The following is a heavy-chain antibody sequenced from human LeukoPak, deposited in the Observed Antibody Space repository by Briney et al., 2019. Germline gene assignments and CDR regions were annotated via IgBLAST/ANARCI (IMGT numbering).Heavy chain of an antibody. V-gene: IGHV3-23*01. CDR1: GFTFNTCA. CDR3: AKVSLAGYNRGAHFDY. D-gene: IGHD1-14*01. J-gene: IGHJ4*02. CDR2: ISGAGINT. Sequence: GGSLRLSCAASGFTFNTCAMNWVRQAPGKGLEWVSTISGAGINTYYADSVKGRFTISRDKSKNTLYLQMNSLRAEDTAVYYCAKVSLAGYNRGAHFDYWGPGTLVTVSS.